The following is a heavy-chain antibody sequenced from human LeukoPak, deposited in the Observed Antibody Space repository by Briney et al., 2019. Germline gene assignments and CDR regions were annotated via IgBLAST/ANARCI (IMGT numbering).Heavy chain of an antibody. CDR1: GFTFSSYS. J-gene: IGHJ4*02. D-gene: IGHD2-21*01. CDR3: ARDPLGDSTYYFDY. V-gene: IGHV3-48*02. Sequence: PGGSLRLSCAASGFTFSSYSMNWVRQAPGKGLEWVSHITASGTAMFYADSVKGRFTISRDNAKNSLYLQMNSLRDEDTAVYYCARDPLGDSTYYFDYWGQGTLVTVSS. CDR2: ITASGTAM.